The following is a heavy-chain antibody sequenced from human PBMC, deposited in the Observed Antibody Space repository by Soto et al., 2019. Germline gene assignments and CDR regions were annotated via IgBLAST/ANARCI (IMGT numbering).Heavy chain of an antibody. D-gene: IGHD3-10*01. CDR2: IIPVFGTT. CDR3: AREPFGRFDP. Sequence: SVKVSGKASGDSFGSYAVSWVRQAPGQGLEWMGAIIPVFGTTNYTQKFQGRVTITADDSTTTAYMELSSLRSDDTAVYYCAREPFGRFDPWGQGTLVTVSS. CDR1: GDSFGSYA. J-gene: IGHJ5*02. V-gene: IGHV1-69*13.